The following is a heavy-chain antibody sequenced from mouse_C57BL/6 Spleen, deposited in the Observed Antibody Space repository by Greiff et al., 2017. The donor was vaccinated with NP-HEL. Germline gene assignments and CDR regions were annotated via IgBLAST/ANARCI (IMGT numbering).Heavy chain of an antibody. V-gene: IGHV1-15*01. J-gene: IGHJ2*01. Sequence: QVQLQQSGAELVRPGASVTLSCKASGYTFTDYEMHWVKQTPVHGLEWIGAIDPETGGTAYNQKFKGKAILTADKSSSTAYMELRSLTSEDSAVYYCTRGGAITTIFDYWGQGTTLTVSS. CDR3: TRGGAITTIFDY. CDR1: GYTFTDYE. D-gene: IGHD1-1*01. CDR2: IDPETGGT.